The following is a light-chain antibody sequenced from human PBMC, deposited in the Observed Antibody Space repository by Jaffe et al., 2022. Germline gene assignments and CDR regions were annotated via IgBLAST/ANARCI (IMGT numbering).Light chain of an antibody. CDR1: SGYSNYK. J-gene: IGLJ2*01. CDR3: GADHGSGSNL. Sequence: QPVLTQPPSASASLGASVTLTCTLSSGYSNYKVDWYQQRPGKGPRFVMRVGTGGIVGSKGDGIPDRFSVLGSGLNRYLTIKNIQEEDESDYHCGADHGSGSNLIGGGTKLTVL. V-gene: IGLV9-49*01. CDR2: VGTGGIVG.